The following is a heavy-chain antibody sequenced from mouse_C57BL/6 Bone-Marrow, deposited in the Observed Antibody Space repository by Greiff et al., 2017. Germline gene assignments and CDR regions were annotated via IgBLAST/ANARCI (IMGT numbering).Heavy chain of an antibody. Sequence: EVKLVESGGGLVKPGGSLKLSCAASGFTFSDYGMHWVRQAPEKGLEWVAYISSGSSNIYYADTVKGRFTISRDNAKNTLFLQMTSLWSEDTAMYYCARGITTVEAWFAYWGQGTLVTVSA. V-gene: IGHV5-17*01. CDR2: ISSGSSNI. CDR1: GFTFSDYG. CDR3: ARGITTVEAWFAY. J-gene: IGHJ3*01. D-gene: IGHD1-1*01.